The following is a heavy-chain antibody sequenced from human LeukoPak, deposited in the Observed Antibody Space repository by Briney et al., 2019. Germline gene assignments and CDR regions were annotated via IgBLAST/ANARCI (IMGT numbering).Heavy chain of an antibody. D-gene: IGHD3-22*01. CDR3: AKDRITMIVVASLDY. CDR1: GFAFSNLA. Sequence: PGGSLRLSCAASGFAFSNLAMGWVRQAPGQGLEWVSVISDSGSLTYYADSVKGRFTISRDNSKNTLFLQMNSLRAEDTAVYYCAKDRITMIVVASLDYWGQGTLVTVSS. CDR2: ISDSGSLT. V-gene: IGHV3-23*01. J-gene: IGHJ4*02.